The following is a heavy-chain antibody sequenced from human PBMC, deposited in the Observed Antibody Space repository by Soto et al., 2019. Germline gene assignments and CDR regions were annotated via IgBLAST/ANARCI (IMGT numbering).Heavy chain of an antibody. CDR2: IYPGDPDT. CDR1: GYSFTTYW. CDR3: ARHDSGSLSSWFDP. D-gene: IGHD3-10*01. J-gene: IGHJ5*02. V-gene: IGHV5-51*01. Sequence: GESLKISCKCSGYSFTTYWIGWVRQMPGKGLEWMGIIYPGDPDTRYSPSFQGQVTISADKSISTAYLQWSSLKASDTAMYYCARHDSGSLSSWFDPWGQGTLVTVSS.